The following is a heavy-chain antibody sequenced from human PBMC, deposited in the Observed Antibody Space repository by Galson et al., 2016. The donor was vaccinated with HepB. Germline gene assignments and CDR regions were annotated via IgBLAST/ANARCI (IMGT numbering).Heavy chain of an antibody. V-gene: IGHV3-53*01. Sequence: LRLSCAAPGFPVSDNYMTWVRQAPGKGLECVAVIYLAGSTFYADSVRGRFTISRDDSANILYLQMTSLRAEDTAVYFCAGYLSRRGGIDYWGQGTLVAVSS. CDR1: GFPVSDNY. CDR2: IYLAGST. D-gene: IGHD2-21*01. CDR3: AGYLSRRGGIDY. J-gene: IGHJ4*02.